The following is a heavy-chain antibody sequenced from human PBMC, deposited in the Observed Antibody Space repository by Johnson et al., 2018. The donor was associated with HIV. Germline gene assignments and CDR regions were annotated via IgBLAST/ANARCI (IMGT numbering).Heavy chain of an antibody. J-gene: IGHJ3*02. CDR1: GFTVSSTY. CDR3: AKGPGDALDI. Sequence: VQLVESGGGLIQPGGSLRLSCAASGFTVSSTYMSWVRQAPGKGLEWVSGINWNGGSTGYADSVKGRFTISRDNSKNTLYLQMNSLRAEDTALYYCAKGPGDALDIWGQGTMVTVSS. CDR2: INWNGGST. V-gene: IGHV3-53*01.